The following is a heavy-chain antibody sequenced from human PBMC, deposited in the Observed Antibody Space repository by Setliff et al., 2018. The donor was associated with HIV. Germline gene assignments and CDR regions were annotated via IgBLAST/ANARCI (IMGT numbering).Heavy chain of an antibody. CDR3: ARPGVSTAAGTGGWFDP. V-gene: IGHV5-51*01. Sequence: GESLKISCKGSGYSFTSYWIGWVRQMPGKGLEWMGIIYPGDSDTRYSPSFQGQVTISADNSISTAYLEWGSLKASDTAMYYCARPGVSTAAGTGGWFDPWGQGTLVTVSS. CDR2: IYPGDSDT. D-gene: IGHD6-13*01. CDR1: GYSFTSYW. J-gene: IGHJ5*02.